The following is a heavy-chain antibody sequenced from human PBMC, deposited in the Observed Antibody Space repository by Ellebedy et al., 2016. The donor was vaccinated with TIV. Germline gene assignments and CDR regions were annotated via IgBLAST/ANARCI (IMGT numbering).Heavy chain of an antibody. V-gene: IGHV1-8*02. D-gene: IGHD5-24*01. Sequence: ASVKVSCKASGYTFRNYGINWVRQAPGQGLEWMGWMNPNSGNTGYAQKFQGRVTMTRNTSISTAYMELSSLTFEDTAVYYCARRQFYMSDYWGQGTLVTVSS. J-gene: IGHJ4*02. CDR3: ARRQFYMSDY. CDR1: GYTFRNYG. CDR2: MNPNSGNT.